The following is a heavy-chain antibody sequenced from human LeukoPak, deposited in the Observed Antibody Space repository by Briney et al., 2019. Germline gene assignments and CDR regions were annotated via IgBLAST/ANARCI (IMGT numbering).Heavy chain of an antibody. CDR1: GFTFDDYA. J-gene: IGHJ5*02. CDR3: AKAAYYYDSSGYTS. V-gene: IGHV3-9*01. D-gene: IGHD3-22*01. Sequence: GGSLRLSCAASGFTFDDYAMHWVRHAPGKGLEWVSGISWNSGSIGYADSVKGRFTISRDNAKNSLYLQMNSLRAEDTALYYCAKAAYYYDSSGYTSWGQGTLVTVSS. CDR2: ISWNSGSI.